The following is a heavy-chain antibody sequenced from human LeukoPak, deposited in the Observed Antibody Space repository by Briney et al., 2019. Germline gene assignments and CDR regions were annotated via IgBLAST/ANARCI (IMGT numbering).Heavy chain of an antibody. CDR1: GYTFTSYD. CDR2: MNPNSGNT. CDR3: ARDRSSSWIRFDY. V-gene: IGHV1-8*01. Sequence: GASVKVSCKASGYTFTSYDINWVRQATGQGLEWMGWMNPNSGNTGYAQKFQGRVTMTRNTSISTAYMELSSLRSDDTAVYYCARDRSSSWIRFDYWGQGTLVTVSS. J-gene: IGHJ4*02. D-gene: IGHD6-13*01.